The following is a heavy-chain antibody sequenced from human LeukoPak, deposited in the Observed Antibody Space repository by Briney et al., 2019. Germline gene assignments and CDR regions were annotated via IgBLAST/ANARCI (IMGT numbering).Heavy chain of an antibody. CDR3: ARALGYSSSWRSSALDYYYYYYMDV. J-gene: IGHJ6*03. Sequence: PGGSLRLSCAASGFTVSSNYMSWVRQAPGEGLEWVSVIYSGGNTDYADSVKGRFTISRDNAKNSLYLQMNSLRAEDTAVYYCARALGYSSSWRSSALDYYYYYYMDVWGKGTTVTVSS. V-gene: IGHV3-66*01. CDR2: IYSGGNT. D-gene: IGHD6-13*01. CDR1: GFTVSSNY.